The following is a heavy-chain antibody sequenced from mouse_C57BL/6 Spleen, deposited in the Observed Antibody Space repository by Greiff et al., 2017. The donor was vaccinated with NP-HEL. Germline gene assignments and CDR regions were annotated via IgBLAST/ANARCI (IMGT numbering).Heavy chain of an antibody. Sequence: EVQLVESGGGLVKPGGSLKLSCAASGFTFSDYGMHWVRQAPEKGLEWVAYISSGSSTIYYADTVKGRFTISRDNAKNTLFLQMTSLRSEDTAMYYCAKRGFITTVVATGDYAMDYWGQGTSVTVSS. CDR2: ISSGSSTI. CDR3: AKRGFITTVVATGDYAMDY. D-gene: IGHD1-1*01. V-gene: IGHV5-17*01. J-gene: IGHJ4*01. CDR1: GFTFSDYG.